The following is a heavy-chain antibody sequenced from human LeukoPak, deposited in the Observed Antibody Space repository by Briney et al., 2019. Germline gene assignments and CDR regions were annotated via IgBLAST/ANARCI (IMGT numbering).Heavy chain of an antibody. Sequence: GGSLRLSCAASGFTFSSYWMSWVRQAPGKGLEWVANIKQDGSEKHYVDSVKGRFTISRDNSKNTLYLQMSSLRAEDTAVYYCARDGSNSYGYPYFDYWGQGTLVTVSS. CDR2: IKQDGSEK. J-gene: IGHJ4*02. D-gene: IGHD5-18*01. CDR1: GFTFSSYW. V-gene: IGHV3-7*01. CDR3: ARDGSNSYGYPYFDY.